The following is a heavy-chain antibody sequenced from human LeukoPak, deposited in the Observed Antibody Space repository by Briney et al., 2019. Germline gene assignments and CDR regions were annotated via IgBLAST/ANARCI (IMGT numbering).Heavy chain of an antibody. Sequence: GGSLRLSCAASGFTLSSYAMSWVRRAPGKGLEWVSAISGSGGSTYYADSVKGRFTISRDNSKNTLYLQMNSLRAEDTAVYYCAKGGGSRYFDYWGQGTLVTVSS. D-gene: IGHD3-10*01. CDR3: AKGGGSRYFDY. V-gene: IGHV3-23*01. CDR1: GFTLSSYA. CDR2: ISGSGGST. J-gene: IGHJ4*02.